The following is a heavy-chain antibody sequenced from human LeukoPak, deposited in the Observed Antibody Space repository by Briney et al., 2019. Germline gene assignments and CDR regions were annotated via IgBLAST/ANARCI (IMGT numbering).Heavy chain of an antibody. CDR1: GYSFTSYY. CDR2: INPSGGST. J-gene: IGHJ3*02. Sequence: GASVKFSCKTSGYSFTSYYMHWVRQAPGQGLEWMGIINPSGGSTTYAQKFQGRLTMTSDTSTSTVYMELSSLRSEDTAVYYCARSSAYYNEADIWGQGTMDTVSS. D-gene: IGHD1-26*01. CDR3: ARSSAYYNEADI. V-gene: IGHV1-46*01.